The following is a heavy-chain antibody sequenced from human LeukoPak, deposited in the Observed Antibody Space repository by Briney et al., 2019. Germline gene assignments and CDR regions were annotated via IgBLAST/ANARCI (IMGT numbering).Heavy chain of an antibody. J-gene: IGHJ6*02. CDR1: GFTFSSYG. CDR3: AKDLVVGYGSGSYSSYYYGMDV. CDR2: ISYDGSNK. V-gene: IGHV3-30*18. D-gene: IGHD3-10*01. Sequence: PGRSLRLSCAASGFTFSSYGMHWVRQAPGKGLEWVAVISYDGSNKYYADFVKGRFTISRDNSKNTLYLQMNSLRAEDTAVYYCAKDLVVGYGSGSYSSYYYGMDVWGQGTTVTVSS.